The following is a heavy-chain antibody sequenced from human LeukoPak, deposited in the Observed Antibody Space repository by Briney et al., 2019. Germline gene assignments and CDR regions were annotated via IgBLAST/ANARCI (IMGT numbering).Heavy chain of an antibody. D-gene: IGHD3-16*01. CDR3: ARHSSIGFGPGPSALPTTYYFDY. Sequence: SSETLSLTCAVSGYSISSGYYWGWIRQPPGKGLEWIGSIYHSGSTYYNPSLKSRVTVSVDTSKNQFSLKLSSVTAADTAVYYCARHSSIGFGPGPSALPTTYYFDYWGQGTLVTVSS. V-gene: IGHV4-38-2*01. J-gene: IGHJ4*02. CDR2: IYHSGST. CDR1: GYSISSGYY.